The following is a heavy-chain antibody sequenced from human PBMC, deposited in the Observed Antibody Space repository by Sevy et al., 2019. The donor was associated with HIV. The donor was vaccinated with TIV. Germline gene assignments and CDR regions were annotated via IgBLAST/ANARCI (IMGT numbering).Heavy chain of an antibody. CDR1: GGSISSYY. V-gene: IGHV4-59*13. CDR2: IYYSGST. J-gene: IGHJ4*02. CDR3: ARLRGMRDYYFDY. D-gene: IGHD3-10*01. Sequence: SETLSLTCTVSGGSISSYYWSWIRQPPVKGLEWIGYIYYSGSTNYNPSLKSRVTISVDTSKNQFSLKLSSVTAADTAVYYCARLRGMRDYYFDYWGQGTLVTVSS.